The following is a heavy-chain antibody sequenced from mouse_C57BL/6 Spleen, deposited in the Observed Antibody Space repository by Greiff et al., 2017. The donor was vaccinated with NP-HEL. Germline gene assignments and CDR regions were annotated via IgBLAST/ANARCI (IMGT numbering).Heavy chain of an antibody. CDR3: VGVYYGIDYAMDY. J-gene: IGHJ4*01. D-gene: IGHD2-1*01. Sequence: EVQLVESGGGLVQPTGSLKLSCAASGFTFNTYAMNWVRQAPGKGLEWVARISSKSSNYATYYADSVKDRFTISSDDSQSMLYLQMNNLKTEDTAMYYCVGVYYGIDYAMDYWGQGTSVTVSS. CDR1: GFTFNTYA. V-gene: IGHV10-3*01. CDR2: ISSKSSNYAT.